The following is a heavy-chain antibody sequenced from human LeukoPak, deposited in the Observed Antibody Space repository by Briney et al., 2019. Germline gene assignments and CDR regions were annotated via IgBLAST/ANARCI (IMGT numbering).Heavy chain of an antibody. Sequence: QAGGSLRLSCAASGFTFSSYGTHWVRQAPGKGLEWVAVISYDGSNKYYADSVKGRFTISRDNSKNTLYLQMNSLRAEDTAVYYCAKEGLGKGYVGFYYYYMDVWGKGTTVTVSS. V-gene: IGHV3-30*18. J-gene: IGHJ6*03. CDR3: AKEGLGKGYVGFYYYYMDV. D-gene: IGHD3-16*01. CDR1: GFTFSSYG. CDR2: ISYDGSNK.